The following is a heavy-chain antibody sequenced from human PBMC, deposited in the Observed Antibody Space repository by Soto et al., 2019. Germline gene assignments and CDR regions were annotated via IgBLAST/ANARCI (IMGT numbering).Heavy chain of an antibody. V-gene: IGHV3-23*01. CDR2: ISGSGGST. CDR3: AKDLAVRITMVRGVPTYYMDV. J-gene: IGHJ6*03. D-gene: IGHD3-10*01. CDR1: GFTFSSYA. Sequence: PGGSLRLSCAASGFTFSSYAMSWVRQAPGKGLEWVSAISGSGGSTYYADSVKGRFTISRDNSKNTLYLQMNSLRAEDTAVYYCAKDLAVRITMVRGVPTYYMDVRGKGTTVTVSS.